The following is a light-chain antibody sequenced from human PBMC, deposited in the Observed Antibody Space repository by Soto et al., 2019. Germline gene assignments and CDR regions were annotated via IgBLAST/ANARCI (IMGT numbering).Light chain of an antibody. CDR2: AAS. J-gene: IGKJ3*01. CDR3: QHYFNFPFT. V-gene: IGKV1-33*01. CDR1: QDMSTD. Sequence: DVHLTQSPSSLSASVGDRGTITCQASQDMSTDLTWYQQEPGKAPKVLVYAASKLETGVPSRFSGSGSETHFTLTINSLRPEDFATYYCQHYFNFPFTFGPGTKVDV.